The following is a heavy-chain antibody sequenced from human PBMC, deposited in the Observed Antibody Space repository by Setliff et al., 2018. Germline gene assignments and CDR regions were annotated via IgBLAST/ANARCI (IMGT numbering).Heavy chain of an antibody. J-gene: IGHJ6*02. CDR1: GYIFTTYW. D-gene: IGHD3-10*01. Sequence: PGESLKISCKASGYIFTTYWIGWVRQMPGKGLEWMGLIYPEDSDTRHSPSFPGHVTISADKSINTAYLQWSSLKASDSAIYYCMRQDFYGSGSPSKGNAMDVWGQGTTVTVSS. CDR2: IYPEDSDT. V-gene: IGHV5-51*01. CDR3: MRQDFYGSGSPSKGNAMDV.